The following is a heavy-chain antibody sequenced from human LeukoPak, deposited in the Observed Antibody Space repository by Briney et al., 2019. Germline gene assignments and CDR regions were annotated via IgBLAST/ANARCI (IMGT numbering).Heavy chain of an antibody. CDR2: IYYSGST. V-gene: IGHV4-59*08. CDR3: ARLGRYYYGMDV. J-gene: IGHJ6*02. CDR1: GGSISGYF. D-gene: IGHD1-26*01. Sequence: SETLSLTCTVSGGSISGYFWGWIRQTPGKGLPWIGCIYYSGSTNYNPSLKSRVTISIDTSKSQFSLKVSSVTAADTAVYYCARLGRYYYGMDVWGQGTTVTVSS.